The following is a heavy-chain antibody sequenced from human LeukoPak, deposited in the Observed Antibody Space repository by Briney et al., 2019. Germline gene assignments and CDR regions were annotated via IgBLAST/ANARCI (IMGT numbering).Heavy chain of an antibody. CDR3: AKDPYSSGWPGGGSY. CDR1: GFTFSSYA. V-gene: IGHV3-23*01. D-gene: IGHD6-19*01. Sequence: GGSLRLSCAASGFTFSSYAMRWVRQAPGKGLEWVSAISGSGGSTYYADSVKGRFTISRDNSKKTLYLQMNSLRAEDTAVYYCAKDPYSSGWPGGGSYWGQGTLVTVSS. J-gene: IGHJ4*02. CDR2: ISGSGGST.